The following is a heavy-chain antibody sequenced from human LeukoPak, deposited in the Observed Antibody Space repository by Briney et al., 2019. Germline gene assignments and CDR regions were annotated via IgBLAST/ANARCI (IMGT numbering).Heavy chain of an antibody. D-gene: IGHD5-18*01. Sequence: SETLSLTCTVSGGSITNNNYYWDWIRQPPGKGLEWIGNLYYSGSAHYNPSLKSRVTISVDTSKNQFSLKLNSVTAADTAVYYCARDGGYSYGYGYDYWGQGTLVTVSS. CDR2: LYYSGSA. V-gene: IGHV4-39*01. CDR3: ARDGGYSYGYGYDY. J-gene: IGHJ4*02. CDR1: GGSITNNNYY.